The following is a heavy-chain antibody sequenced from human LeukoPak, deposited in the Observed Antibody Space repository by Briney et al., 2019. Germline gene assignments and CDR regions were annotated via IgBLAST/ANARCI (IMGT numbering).Heavy chain of an antibody. V-gene: IGHV4-34*01. Sequence: ASEALSLTCAVYGGSFSGYYWSWIRQPPGKGLEWIGEINHSGSTNYNPSLKSRVTISVDTSKNQFSLKLSSVTAADTAVYYCAREGVYYYDSSGYYPLDYWGQGTLVTVSS. CDR1: GGSFSGYY. CDR2: INHSGST. CDR3: AREGVYYYDSSGYYPLDY. D-gene: IGHD3-22*01. J-gene: IGHJ4*02.